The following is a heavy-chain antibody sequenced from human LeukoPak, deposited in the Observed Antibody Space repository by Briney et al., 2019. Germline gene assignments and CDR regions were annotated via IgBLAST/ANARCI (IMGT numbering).Heavy chain of an antibody. D-gene: IGHD2-21*02. CDR3: AREGPSGHIVVVTQQAFDI. CDR2: ISYDGSNK. Sequence: GSLRLSCAASGFTFSSYAMHWVRQAPGKGLEWVAVISYDGSNKYYADSVKGRFTISRDNSKNTLYLQMNSLRAEDTAVYYCAREGPSGHIVVVTQQAFDIWGQGTMVTVSS. CDR1: GFTFSSYA. J-gene: IGHJ3*02. V-gene: IGHV3-30-3*01.